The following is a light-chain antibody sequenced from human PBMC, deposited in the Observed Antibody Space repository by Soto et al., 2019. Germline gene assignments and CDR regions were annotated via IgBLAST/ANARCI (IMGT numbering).Light chain of an antibody. Sequence: EMVMTQSPATLSVSPGEGVTLSCRASESVRSKVAWYQQKPGQAPRLLIYGSSTRATGIPDRFSGSGSGTEFTLTISSLQSEDFAVYYCQQYNNWPRTFGQGTKVDIK. CDR2: GSS. V-gene: IGKV3-15*01. CDR1: ESVRSK. J-gene: IGKJ1*01. CDR3: QQYNNWPRT.